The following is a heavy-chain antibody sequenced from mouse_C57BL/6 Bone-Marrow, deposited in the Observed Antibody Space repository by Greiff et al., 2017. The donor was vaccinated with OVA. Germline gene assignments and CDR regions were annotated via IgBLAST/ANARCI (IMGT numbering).Heavy chain of an antibody. CDR2: IYPRSGNT. D-gene: IGHD1-1*01. CDR3: ARYYGSYYAMDY. Sequence: VQLQESGAELARPGASVKLSCKASGYTFTSYGISWVKQRTGQGLEWIGEIYPRSGNTYYNEKFKGKATLTADKSSSTAYMELRSLTSEDSAVYFCARYYGSYYAMDYWGQGTSVTVSS. V-gene: IGHV1-81*01. CDR1: GYTFTSYG. J-gene: IGHJ4*01.